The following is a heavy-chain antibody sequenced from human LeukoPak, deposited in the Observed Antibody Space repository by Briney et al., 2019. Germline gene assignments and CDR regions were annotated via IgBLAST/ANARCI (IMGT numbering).Heavy chain of an antibody. Sequence: SETLSLTCAVYGGSFSGYYWSWIRQPPGKGLEWIGEINHSGSTNYNPSLKSRVTISVDTSKNQFSLKLSSVTAADTAVYYCARGYDYGDYYFDYWGQGTLVTVSS. J-gene: IGHJ4*02. D-gene: IGHD4-17*01. CDR2: INHSGST. CDR1: GGSFSGYY. V-gene: IGHV4-34*01. CDR3: ARGYDYGDYYFDY.